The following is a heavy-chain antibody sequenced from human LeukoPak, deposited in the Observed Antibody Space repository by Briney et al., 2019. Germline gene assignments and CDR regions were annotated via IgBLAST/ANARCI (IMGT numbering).Heavy chain of an antibody. CDR1: GFTFSSYV. Sequence: GRSLRLSCAASGFTFSSYVMHWVRQAPGKGLEWVAIISYDGSNEYYADSVKGRFTISRDNSKNTLYLQMNSLRAADTAVYYCARAGPSSSWHQFDYWGQGTLVTVSS. CDR2: ISYDGSNE. CDR3: ARAGPSSSWHQFDY. J-gene: IGHJ4*02. D-gene: IGHD6-13*01. V-gene: IGHV3-30*04.